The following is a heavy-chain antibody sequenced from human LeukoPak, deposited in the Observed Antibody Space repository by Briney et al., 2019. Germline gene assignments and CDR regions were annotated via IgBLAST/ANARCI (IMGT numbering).Heavy chain of an antibody. D-gene: IGHD3-10*01. V-gene: IGHV5-51*01. CDR2: IYPGDSDT. Sequence: GESLKISCQGSGYSFSTYWIGWVRQMPGKGLEWMGNIYPGDSDTRYSPSFQGQVTISADKSISTAYLQWRSLKTSDTAMYYCARHSEYYYGSTTPSGFDPWGQGTLVTVSS. CDR1: GYSFSTYW. CDR3: ARHSEYYYGSTTPSGFDP. J-gene: IGHJ5*02.